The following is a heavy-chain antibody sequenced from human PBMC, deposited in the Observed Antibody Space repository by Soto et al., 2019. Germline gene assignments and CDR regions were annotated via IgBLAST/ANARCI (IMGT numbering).Heavy chain of an antibody. Sequence: PRGSLRLSCAATGFSLSRCGLHWVRQALGKGLEWVAGLWSDGIKTSYTDSVKGRFSIPRDTSKNMLYLQMNSLGAEDTAIYYCARDLNYWSLLIDHWGQGTLVTVSS. V-gene: IGHV3-33*01. CDR3: ARDLNYWSLLIDH. D-gene: IGHD2-8*02. J-gene: IGHJ4*02. CDR2: LWSDGIKT. CDR1: GFSLSRCG.